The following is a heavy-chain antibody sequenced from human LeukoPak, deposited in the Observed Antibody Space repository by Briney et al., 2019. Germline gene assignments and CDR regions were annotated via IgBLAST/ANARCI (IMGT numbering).Heavy chain of an antibody. Sequence: GASVKVSCKTSGYTFTGYYMHWVRQAPGQGLEWMGWINPNSGGANYAQKFQGRVTMTRDTSISTAYMELSRLRSDDTAVYYCARDLGPWYYYDSSGYYTKGGVDYWGQGTLVTVSS. CDR2: INPNSGGA. CDR3: ARDLGPWYYYDSSGYYTKGGVDY. D-gene: IGHD3-22*01. CDR1: GYTFTGYY. J-gene: IGHJ4*02. V-gene: IGHV1-2*02.